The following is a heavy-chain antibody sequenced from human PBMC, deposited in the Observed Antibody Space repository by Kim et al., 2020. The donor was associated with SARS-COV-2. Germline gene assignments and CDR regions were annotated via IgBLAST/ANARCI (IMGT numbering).Heavy chain of an antibody. Sequence: GGSLRLSCAASRFTFNSYAMHWVRQAPGKGLEWVALISYDGSNKYYADSVKGRFTISRDNSKNTLYLQMNSLRAEDTAVYYCARDRGGGYFGSMDVWGQG. D-gene: IGHD3-10*01. CDR1: RFTFNSYA. CDR2: ISYDGSNK. J-gene: IGHJ6*02. CDR3: ARDRGGGYFGSMDV. V-gene: IGHV3-30-3*01.